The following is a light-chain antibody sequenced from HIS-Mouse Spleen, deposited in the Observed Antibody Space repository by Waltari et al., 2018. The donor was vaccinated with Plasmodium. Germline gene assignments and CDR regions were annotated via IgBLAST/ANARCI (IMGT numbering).Light chain of an antibody. CDR1: ALPKKY. Sequence: SYELTQPPSVSVSPGQTARITCSGDALPKKYAYWYQQKSGQAPVLVIYEDGKRPSGIPEGCSGSSSGTMATLTISGAQVEDEADYYCYSTDSSGNHRVFGGGTKLTVL. CDR3: YSTDSSGNHRV. CDR2: EDG. V-gene: IGLV3-10*01. J-gene: IGLJ3*02.